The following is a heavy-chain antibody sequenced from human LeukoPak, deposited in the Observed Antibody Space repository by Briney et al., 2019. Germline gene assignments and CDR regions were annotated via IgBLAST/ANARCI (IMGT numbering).Heavy chain of an antibody. V-gene: IGHV3-23*01. D-gene: IGHD6-6*01. CDR3: AKGVSTRPLYYFDY. J-gene: IGHJ4*02. CDR1: GFTFSSYA. Sequence: PGGSLRLSCAASGFTFSSYAMHWVRHAPGKGLEWVSVISASGASRYSADSVKGRFTISRDNSKNTLYLQMNSLRVEDTALYFCAKGVSTRPLYYFDYWGQGTLVTVSS. CDR2: ISASGASR.